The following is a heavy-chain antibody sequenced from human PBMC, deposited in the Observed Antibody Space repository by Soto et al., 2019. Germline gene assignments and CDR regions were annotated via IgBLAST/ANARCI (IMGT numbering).Heavy chain of an antibody. Sequence: EVQLLESGGGLVQPGGSLRLSCVASGCTYSSYAMSWVRQAPGKGLEWVSAISGSGGSTYYADSVKGRFTISRDNSKNTLYLQMNSLRAEDTAVYYCAKDSAVGVITIFGYWGQGTLVSVSS. J-gene: IGHJ4*02. V-gene: IGHV3-23*01. CDR1: GCTYSSYA. CDR3: AKDSAVGVITIFGY. CDR2: ISGSGGST. D-gene: IGHD3-3*01.